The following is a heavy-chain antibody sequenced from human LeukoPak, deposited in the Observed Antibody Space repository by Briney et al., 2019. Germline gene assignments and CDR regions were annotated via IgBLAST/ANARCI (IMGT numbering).Heavy chain of an antibody. V-gene: IGHV1-2*02. CDR1: GYTFTGYY. CDR2: INPNSGGT. Sequence: ASVKVSCKASGYTFTGYYMHWVRQAPGQGLEWMGWINPNSGGTNYAQKFQGRVTMTRDTSISTAYMELSRLRSDDTAVYYCVSLSYSSGWYGWNYWGQGTLVTVSS. J-gene: IGHJ4*02. CDR3: VSLSYSSGWYGWNY. D-gene: IGHD6-19*01.